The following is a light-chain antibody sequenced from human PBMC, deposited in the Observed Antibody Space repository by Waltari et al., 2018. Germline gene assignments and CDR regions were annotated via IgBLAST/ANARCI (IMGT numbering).Light chain of an antibody. J-gene: IGKJ2*01. V-gene: IGKV3-20*01. CDR1: QSLSVAY. CDR3: QQYDTSPGT. CDR2: GAY. Sequence: EIVLTQSPSTLSLSAGDTATPSCRASQSLSVAYLAWYQHRSGQAPRLLIYGAYYRATGIPDRFSGSGSGTDFTLTITRLEPDDFAVYYCQQYDTSPGTFGQGTNLEI.